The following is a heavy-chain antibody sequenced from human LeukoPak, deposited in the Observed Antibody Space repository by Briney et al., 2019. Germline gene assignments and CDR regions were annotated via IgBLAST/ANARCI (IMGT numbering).Heavy chain of an antibody. V-gene: IGHV3-53*01. J-gene: IGHJ4*02. CDR1: GFTVSSNY. Sequence: GGSLRLSCAASGFTVSSNYMSWVRQAPGKGLEWVSVIYSGGSTYYADSVKGRFTISRDNSKNTLYLQMNSLRAEDTAVYYCARAVRSVCSHDYWGQGTLVTVSS. D-gene: IGHD3-16*01. CDR3: ARAVRSVCSHDY. CDR2: IYSGGST.